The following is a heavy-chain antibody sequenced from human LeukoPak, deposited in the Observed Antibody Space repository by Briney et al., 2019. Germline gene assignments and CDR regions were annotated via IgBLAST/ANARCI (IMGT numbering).Heavy chain of an antibody. CDR1: GVSISSSNSY. Sequence: NPSETLSLTCTVSGVSISSSNSYWGWMRQPPGKELEWIGSIYYSGNTYYNASLKSQVSISIDTSKNQFSLRLTSVTAADTAVYYCARQTGSGLFILPGGQGTLVTVSS. CDR3: ARQTGSGLFILP. J-gene: IGHJ4*02. V-gene: IGHV4-39*01. CDR2: IYYSGNT. D-gene: IGHD3/OR15-3a*01.